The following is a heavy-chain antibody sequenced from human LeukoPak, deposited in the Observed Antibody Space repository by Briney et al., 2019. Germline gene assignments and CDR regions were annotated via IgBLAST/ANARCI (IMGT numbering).Heavy chain of an antibody. V-gene: IGHV1-69*05. D-gene: IGHD3-3*01. CDR2: IIPIFGTA. CDR3: ARDDITIFGVVTPPGFDY. CDR1: GGTFSSYA. Sequence: ASVKVSCKASGGTFSSYAISWVRQAPGQGLEWMGRIIPIFGTANCAQKFQGRVTITTDESTSTAYMELSSLRSEDTAVYYCARDDITIFGVVTPPGFDYWGQGTLVTVSS. J-gene: IGHJ4*02.